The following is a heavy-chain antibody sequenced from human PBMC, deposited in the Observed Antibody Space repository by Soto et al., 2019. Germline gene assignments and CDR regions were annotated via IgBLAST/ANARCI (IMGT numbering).Heavy chain of an antibody. V-gene: IGHV4-61*01. J-gene: IGHJ4*02. Sequence: SETLSLTCTVSGGSVSRDSNFWSWIRQPPGKGLEWVGYIYYSGPSRYNPSLESRVTISIDSSKNQVSLTLTSVTAADTAVYYCARGYSHYAHWGRGTLVTVSS. CDR2: IYYSGPS. CDR3: ARGYSHYAH. CDR1: GGSVSRDSNF. D-gene: IGHD4-4*01.